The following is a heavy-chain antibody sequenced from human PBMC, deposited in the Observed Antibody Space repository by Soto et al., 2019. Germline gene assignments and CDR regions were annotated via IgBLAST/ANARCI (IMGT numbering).Heavy chain of an antibody. V-gene: IGHV3-23*01. CDR1: GFTFSSYA. CDR2: ISGSGGST. Sequence: PGGSLRLSCAASGFTFSSYAMSWVRQAPGKGLEWVSAISGSGGSTYYADSVKGRFTISRDNSKNTLYLQMNSLRAEDTAVHYCAKGAYLYYDYIWGSYRHPFDAFDIWGQGTMVTVSS. J-gene: IGHJ3*02. D-gene: IGHD3-16*02. CDR3: AKGAYLYYDYIWGSYRHPFDAFDI.